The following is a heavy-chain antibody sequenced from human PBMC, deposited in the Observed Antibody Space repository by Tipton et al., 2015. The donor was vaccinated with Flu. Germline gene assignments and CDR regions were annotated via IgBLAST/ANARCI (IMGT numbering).Heavy chain of an antibody. J-gene: IGHJ6*02. CDR2: ISSSSSYI. V-gene: IGHV3-21*01. Sequence: SGFTFSSYSMNWVRQAPGKGLEWVSSISSSSSYIYYADSVKGRFTISRDNAKNSLYLQMNSLRAEDTAVYYCARDRYYYDSSGYYIPDYYYNGMDVWGQGSTVTVSS. CDR1: GFTFSSYS. CDR3: ARDRYYYDSSGYYIPDYYYNGMDV. D-gene: IGHD3-22*01.